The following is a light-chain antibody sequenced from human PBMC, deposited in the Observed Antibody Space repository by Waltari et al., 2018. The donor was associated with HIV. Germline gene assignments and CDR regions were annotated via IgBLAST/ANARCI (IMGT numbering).Light chain of an antibody. CDR3: AAWDDSLSGLV. J-gene: IGLJ3*02. CDR2: RNN. CDR1: SSNIGSNY. Sequence: QSVLTQPPSASGTPGQRVTISCSGSSSNIGSNYVYWYQQLPGTAPKHLIYRNNQRPSGVPDRFTGSKSGTSASLAISGLRSEDETNYYCAAWDDSLSGLVFGGGTKLTVL. V-gene: IGLV1-47*01.